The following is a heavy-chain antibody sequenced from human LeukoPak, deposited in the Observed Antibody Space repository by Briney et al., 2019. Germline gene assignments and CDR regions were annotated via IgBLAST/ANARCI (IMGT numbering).Heavy chain of an antibody. D-gene: IGHD4-17*01. CDR3: VRAHDYGDYADY. CDR2: IYHSGST. CDR1: GGSISSGGYS. Sequence: PSQTLSLTCAVSGGSISSGGYSWSWIRQPPGKGLEWIGYIYHSGSTYYNPSLKSRVTISVDRSKNQFSLRLSSVTAADTAVYYCVRAHDYGDYADYWGQGTLVTVSS. J-gene: IGHJ4*02. V-gene: IGHV4-30-2*01.